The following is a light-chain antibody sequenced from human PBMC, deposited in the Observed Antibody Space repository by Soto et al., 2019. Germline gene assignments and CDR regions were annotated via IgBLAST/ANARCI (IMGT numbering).Light chain of an antibody. J-gene: IGKJ5*01. CDR1: QSVSTN. CDR2: DAS. V-gene: IGKV3-15*01. CDR3: HQYNNWPIT. Sequence: DIVMTQSPSTLSVSPGDRATLSCRASQSVSTNLAWYQQKPGQAPRLLIYDASTRASGLPARFSGSGSGTEFTLTISSLQSEDFGVYYCHQYNNWPITFGQGTRLEI.